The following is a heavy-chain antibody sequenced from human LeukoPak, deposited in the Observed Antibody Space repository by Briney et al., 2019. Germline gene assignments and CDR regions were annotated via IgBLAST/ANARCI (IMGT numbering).Heavy chain of an antibody. CDR3: ARGVIDDYGDYSAAFGI. CDR1: GYTFTSYY. Sequence: ASVKVSCKASGYTFTSYYMHWVRQAPGQGLEWMGIINPSGGSTSYAQKFQGRVTMTRDTSTSTVYMELSSLRSEDTAVYYCARGVIDDYGDYSAAFGIWGQGTTVTVSS. J-gene: IGHJ3*02. D-gene: IGHD4-17*01. V-gene: IGHV1-46*01. CDR2: INPSGGST.